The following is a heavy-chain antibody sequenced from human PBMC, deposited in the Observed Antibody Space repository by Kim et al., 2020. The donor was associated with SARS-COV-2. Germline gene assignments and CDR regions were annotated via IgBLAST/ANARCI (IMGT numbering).Heavy chain of an antibody. CDR2: ITWNGGSI. CDR3: ARIYYYYLDV. CDR1: GFRFGDFA. V-gene: IGHV3-9*01. Sequence: GGSLRLSCAASGFRFGDFAMHWVRQGPGKGLEWVSGITWNGGSIAYADSVKGRFTISRDNAKNSLYLQINSLRAEDTALYYCARIYYYYLDVWGKGTTVT. J-gene: IGHJ6*03.